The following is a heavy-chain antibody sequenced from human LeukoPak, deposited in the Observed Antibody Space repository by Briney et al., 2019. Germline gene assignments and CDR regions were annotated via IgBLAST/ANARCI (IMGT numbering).Heavy chain of an antibody. V-gene: IGHV1-2*02. CDR2: IDLNNGVT. CDR3: ARDSTAAAGSYFDY. Sequence: GASVKVSCKAAGFTFIDYCSHWVRQAPGQGPEWMGWIDLNNGVTKYAPKFQGRVTITRDTSINTAYMELSSLTSDDTAVYYCARDSTAAAGSYFDYWGEGTLVTVSS. J-gene: IGHJ4*02. D-gene: IGHD6-13*01. CDR1: GFTFIDYC.